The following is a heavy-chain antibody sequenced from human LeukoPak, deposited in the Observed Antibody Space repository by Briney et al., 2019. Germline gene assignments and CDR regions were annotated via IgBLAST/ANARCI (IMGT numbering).Heavy chain of an antibody. V-gene: IGHV3-30-3*01. CDR2: ISYEGSSK. CDR1: GFTFSTYA. J-gene: IGHJ4*02. CDR3: ASFPSGGSY. D-gene: IGHD2-15*01. Sequence: GSRRLSCAASGFTFSTYAMHWVRQAPGKGLEWVAVISYEGSSKYYADSVKGRFTISRDNSKNTLYLQMNSLRAEDTAVYYCASFPSGGSYWGQGTLVTPSA.